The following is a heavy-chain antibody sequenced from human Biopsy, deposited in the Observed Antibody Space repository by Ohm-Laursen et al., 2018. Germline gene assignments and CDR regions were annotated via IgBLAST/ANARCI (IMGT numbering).Heavy chain of an antibody. Sequence: SLRLSCSASGFTLSSYSMNWVRQTPGKGLEWVSTISSSSDNIYYVDSVKGRFTISRDNAKNSLYLQMNSLRAEDTAVYYCARSGGSSGNATIYFYGMDGWGPGATVTVSS. D-gene: IGHD3-10*01. CDR3: ARSGGSSGNATIYFYGMDG. CDR2: ISSSSDNI. V-gene: IGHV3-21*01. CDR1: GFTLSSYS. J-gene: IGHJ6*02.